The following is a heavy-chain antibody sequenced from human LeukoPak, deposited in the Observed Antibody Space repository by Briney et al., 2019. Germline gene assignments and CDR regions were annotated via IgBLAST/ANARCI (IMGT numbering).Heavy chain of an antibody. Sequence: SETLSLTCTVSGGSISSFYWSWIRQPPGKGLDWIGYIYYSGSTNYNPSLKSRATISVDASKNQFSLKLSSVTAADTAVYYCARAYYYGSGSYAFDIWGQGTMVTVSS. D-gene: IGHD3-10*01. J-gene: IGHJ3*02. CDR3: ARAYYYGSGSYAFDI. CDR2: IYYSGST. V-gene: IGHV4-59*01. CDR1: GGSISSFY.